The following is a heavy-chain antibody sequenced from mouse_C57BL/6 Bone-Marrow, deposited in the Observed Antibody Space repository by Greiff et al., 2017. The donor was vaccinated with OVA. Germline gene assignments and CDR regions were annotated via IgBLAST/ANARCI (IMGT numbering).Heavy chain of an antibody. J-gene: IGHJ3*01. V-gene: IGHV5-4*01. D-gene: IGHD2-1*01. Sequence: EVNVVESGGGLVKPGGSLKLSCAASGFTFSSYAMSWVRQTPEKRLEWVATISDGGSYTYYPDNVKGRFTISRDNAKNNLYLQMSHLKTEDTAMYYSAREDGNYYAWFAYWGQGTLVTVSA. CDR2: ISDGGSYT. CDR1: GFTFSSYA. CDR3: AREDGNYYAWFAY.